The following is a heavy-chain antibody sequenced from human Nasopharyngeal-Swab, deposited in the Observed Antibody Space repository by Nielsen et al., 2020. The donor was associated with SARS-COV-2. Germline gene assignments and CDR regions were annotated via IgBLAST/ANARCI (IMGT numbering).Heavy chain of an antibody. CDR2: VNSDGSTA. CDR3: VKDPVGGSSGWYFDL. V-gene: IGHV3-23*03. CDR1: GFIFRNYA. D-gene: IGHD3-22*01. J-gene: IGHJ2*01. Sequence: GGSLRLSCAASGFIFRNYAMGWVRQAPGRGLAWVSIVNSDGSTAYYADSVKGRFTLSRDNSKNTLYLQMNRLRFEDAAVYYCVKDPVGGSSGWYFDLWGRGTLVTLSS.